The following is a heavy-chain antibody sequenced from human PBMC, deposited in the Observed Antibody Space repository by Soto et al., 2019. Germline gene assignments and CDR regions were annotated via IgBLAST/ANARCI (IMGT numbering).Heavy chain of an antibody. CDR3: ARDSGGDYHNYYMDV. Sequence: QVQLVESGGGVVQPGRSLRLSCAASGFTFSNSAMHWVRQAPGKGLEWVTIIWYDGSKKNYTDSVKGRFTTSRDNSKNTLYLQMNSLRVEDTAVYYCARDSGGDYHNYYMDVWGKGTMVTVSS. CDR2: IWYDGSKK. V-gene: IGHV3-33*01. J-gene: IGHJ6*03. D-gene: IGHD4-17*01. CDR1: GFTFSNSA.